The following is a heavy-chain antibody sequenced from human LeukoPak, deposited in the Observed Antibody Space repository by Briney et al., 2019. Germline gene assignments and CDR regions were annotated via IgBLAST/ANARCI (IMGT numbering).Heavy chain of an antibody. J-gene: IGHJ3*02. V-gene: IGHV3-7*05. CDR1: GFTFSHYW. D-gene: IGHD3-9*01. CDR3: ATHWRYSDWLLSEI. CDR2: IKHDGSEN. Sequence: GGSLRLSCEASGFTFSHYWMTWVRQAPGKGLECVANIKHDGSENYYVDSVKGRFTISRDNAKNSLYLQMNSLRAEDTAVYYCATHWRYSDWLLSEIWGLGTMVTVSS.